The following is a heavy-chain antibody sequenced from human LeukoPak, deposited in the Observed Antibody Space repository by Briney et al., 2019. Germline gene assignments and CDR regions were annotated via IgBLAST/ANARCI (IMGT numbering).Heavy chain of an antibody. CDR1: GGTFSSFG. V-gene: IGHV1-69*06. CDR3: ARDLGGSHRAFDY. D-gene: IGHD1-26*01. J-gene: IGHJ4*02. Sequence: SVKVSYTAAGGTFSSFGISWLRQAPGQGLERMGGTIPRFGTAHYAQDFQGRVTMTADTVLNIAYLELSSLRSEDTAVYYCARDLGGSHRAFDYWGQGTLVTVSS. CDR2: TIPRFGTA.